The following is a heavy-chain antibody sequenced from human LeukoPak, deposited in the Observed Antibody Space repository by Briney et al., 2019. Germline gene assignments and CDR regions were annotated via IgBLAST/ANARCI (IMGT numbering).Heavy chain of an antibody. Sequence: PGRSLRLSCAASGFTFSSYGMHWVRQAPGKGLEWVAVISYDGSNKYYADSVKGRFTISRDNSKNTLYLQMNSLRAEDTAVYYCARAGRIGYSYGYCNYWGQGTLVTVSS. CDR3: ARAGRIGYSYGYCNY. CDR2: ISYDGSNK. V-gene: IGHV3-30*03. J-gene: IGHJ4*02. CDR1: GFTFSSYG. D-gene: IGHD5-18*01.